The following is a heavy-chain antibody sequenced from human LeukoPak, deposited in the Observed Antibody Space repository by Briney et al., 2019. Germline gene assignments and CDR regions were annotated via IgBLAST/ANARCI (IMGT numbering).Heavy chain of an antibody. J-gene: IGHJ5*02. Sequence: SETLSLTYSVSGDSFSDYYWTWIRRPPGGRLEWIGHIYFRGTTKYNPSLKNRVTISVDTSKNQVSLTLTSVTAADTAVYYCARAMRWTSGPVELGWFDRWGQGTLVTVSS. CDR3: ARAMRWTSGPVELGWFDR. CDR2: IYFRGTT. V-gene: IGHV4-59*01. CDR1: GDSFSDYY. D-gene: IGHD1-1*01.